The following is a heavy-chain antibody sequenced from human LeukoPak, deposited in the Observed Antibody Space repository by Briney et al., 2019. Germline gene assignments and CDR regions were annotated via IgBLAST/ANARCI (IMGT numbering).Heavy chain of an antibody. CDR2: INHSGST. Sequence: PSETLSLTCAVYGGSFSGYYWSWIRQPPGKGLEWIGEINHSGSTNYNPSLKSRVTISVDTSKNQFSLKLSSVTAADTAVYYCARGKSGSYLFDYWGQGTLVTVSS. CDR1: GGSFSGYY. J-gene: IGHJ4*02. D-gene: IGHD1-26*01. V-gene: IGHV4-34*01. CDR3: ARGKSGSYLFDY.